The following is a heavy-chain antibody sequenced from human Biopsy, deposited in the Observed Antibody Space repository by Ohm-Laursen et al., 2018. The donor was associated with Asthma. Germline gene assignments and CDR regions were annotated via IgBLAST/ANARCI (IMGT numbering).Heavy chain of an antibody. J-gene: IGHJ4*02. Sequence: SVKVSCKSLGGTFNTYVIGWVRQAPGQGLEWLGGINSVFGTTTYPQKFQDRVTITADDSTSTVYMELSSLRSEDTAVYYCTRKAGSCISRSCYSLDFWGQGTLVTVSS. CDR3: TRKAGSCISRSCYSLDF. CDR1: GGTFNTYV. V-gene: IGHV1-69*13. CDR2: INSVFGTT. D-gene: IGHD2-15*01.